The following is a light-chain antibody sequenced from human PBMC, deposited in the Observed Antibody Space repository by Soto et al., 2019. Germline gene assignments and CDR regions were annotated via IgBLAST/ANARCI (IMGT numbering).Light chain of an antibody. CDR1: QGISSY. V-gene: IGKV1-39*01. CDR3: QQTYSAPLT. J-gene: IGKJ4*01. CDR2: AAS. Sequence: EIQMTQSTSSLSASVGDRVAITCRASQGISSYLAWYQQKPGKAPKLLIYAASSFQSGVPSRFSGSESGTDFTLTISSLQPEDFATYYCQQTYSAPLTFGGGTNV.